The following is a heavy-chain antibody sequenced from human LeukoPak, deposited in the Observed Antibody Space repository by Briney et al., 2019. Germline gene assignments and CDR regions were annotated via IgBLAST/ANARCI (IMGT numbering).Heavy chain of an antibody. CDR3: ARDLAGHGHWFDP. J-gene: IGHJ5*02. CDR1: GYTFTGYY. D-gene: IGHD3-10*01. V-gene: IGHV1-2*02. Sequence: GASVKVSCKASGYTFTGYYMHWVRQAPGQGLEWMGWINPNSGGTNYAQKFQGRVTMTRDTSISTAYMELGRLRSDDTAVYYCARDLAGHGHWFDPWGQGTLVTVSS. CDR2: INPNSGGT.